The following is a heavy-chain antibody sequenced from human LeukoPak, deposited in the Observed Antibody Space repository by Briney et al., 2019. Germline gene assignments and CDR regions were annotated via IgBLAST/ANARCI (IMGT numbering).Heavy chain of an antibody. CDR1: GFTFSSYA. J-gene: IGHJ4*02. V-gene: IGHV3-23*01. CDR3: AKNLREQQLDSYVDY. CDR2: ISGSGGST. Sequence: GGSLRLSCAASGFTFSSYAMSWVRQAPGKGPEWVSGISGSGGSTYHGDSVKGRFTVSRDNSKNTLYLQMNSLRAEDTAVYYCAKNLREQQLDSYVDYWGQGTLVTVSS. D-gene: IGHD6-13*01.